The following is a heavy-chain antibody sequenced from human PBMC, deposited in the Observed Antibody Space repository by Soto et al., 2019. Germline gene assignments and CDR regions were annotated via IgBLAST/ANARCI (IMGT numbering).Heavy chain of an antibody. CDR3: AAEVYSGGDCCHFDS. CDR1: GFTFTNSA. V-gene: IGHV1-58*01. D-gene: IGHD2-21*02. J-gene: IGHJ4*02. Sequence: QVHVVQSGPEVKKPGTSVLVSCKTSGFTFTNSAVQWMRQARGQRLEWIGWIGIANGNTNYAQDLQGRLTITRDISTNTADMELTSLTSEDTAVYYCAAEVYSGGDCCHFDSWGQGTLVTVSS. CDR2: IGIANGNT.